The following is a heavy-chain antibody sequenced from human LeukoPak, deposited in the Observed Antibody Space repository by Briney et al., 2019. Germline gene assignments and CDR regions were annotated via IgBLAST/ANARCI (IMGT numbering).Heavy chain of an antibody. CDR3: ARVLGSVVPAATPSYYYGMDV. CDR2: INPNSGGT. V-gene: IGHV1-2*02. CDR1: GYTFTGYY. J-gene: IGHJ6*02. Sequence: GASVKVSCKASGYTFTGYYIHWVRQAPGQGLEWMGWINPNSGGTNYAQKFQGRVTMTRDTSISTAYMELSRLRSDDTAVYYCARVLGSVVPAATPSYYYGMDVWGQGTTVTVSS. D-gene: IGHD2-2*02.